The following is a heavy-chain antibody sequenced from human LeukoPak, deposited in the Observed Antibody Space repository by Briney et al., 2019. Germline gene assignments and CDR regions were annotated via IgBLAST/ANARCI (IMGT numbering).Heavy chain of an antibody. D-gene: IGHD6-6*01. CDR3: AKDIAAQGYYYYGMDV. Sequence: GGSLRLSCAASGFTFSSYGMHWVRQAPGKGLEWVAVISYDGSNKYYADSVKGRFTISRDNSKNALYLQMNSLRAEDTAVYYCAKDIAAQGYYYYGMDVWGQGTTVTVSS. CDR2: ISYDGSNK. CDR1: GFTFSSYG. J-gene: IGHJ6*02. V-gene: IGHV3-30*18.